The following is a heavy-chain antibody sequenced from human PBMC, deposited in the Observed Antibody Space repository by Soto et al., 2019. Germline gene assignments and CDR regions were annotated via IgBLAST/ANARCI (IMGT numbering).Heavy chain of an antibody. J-gene: IGHJ6*02. CDR2: IYPGDSDT. CDR3: ARLGITMVRGVISYYYGMDV. V-gene: IGHV5-51*01. D-gene: IGHD3-10*01. Sequence: GQAVKISCEGSGYNFTSYWSGWVRQITGKGLEWMGIIYPGDSDTRYSPSFQGQVTISADKSISTAYLQWSSLKASDTAMYYCARLGITMVRGVISYYYGMDVWGQGTTVTSP. CDR1: GYNFTSYW.